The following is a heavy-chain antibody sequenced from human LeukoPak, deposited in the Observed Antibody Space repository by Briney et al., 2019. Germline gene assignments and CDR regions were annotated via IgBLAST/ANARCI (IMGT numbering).Heavy chain of an antibody. CDR1: GGSISSDIYN. CDR3: ARVALTRYSYDVL. Sequence: SQTLSLTCTVSGGSISSDIYNWTWIRQHPGKGLEWIGYIDYSGSTYYNPSLKSRVTISIDTSKNQFSLKLSSVTAADTAIYYCARVALTRYSYDVLWGQGTLVTVSS. D-gene: IGHD5-18*01. J-gene: IGHJ4*02. CDR2: IDYSGST. V-gene: IGHV4-31*03.